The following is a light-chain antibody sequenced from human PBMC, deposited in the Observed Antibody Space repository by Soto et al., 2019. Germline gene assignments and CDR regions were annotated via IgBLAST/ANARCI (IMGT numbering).Light chain of an antibody. CDR2: DTS. V-gene: IGKV3-15*01. CDR1: QSVSNN. J-gene: IGKJ1*01. Sequence: DMEMTQSPATLSVSPGERATLSCRASQSVSNNLAWYHQKPGQTPRLLIYDTSTRATGIPARFSGSGSETEFTLTISSLQSEDFGVYYCQQYKNWPRTFGPGTKVEI. CDR3: QQYKNWPRT.